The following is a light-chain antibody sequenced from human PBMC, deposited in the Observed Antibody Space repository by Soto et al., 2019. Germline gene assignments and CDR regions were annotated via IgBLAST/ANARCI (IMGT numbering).Light chain of an antibody. CDR3: SSYTSCSSLV. J-gene: IGLJ2*01. CDR2: DVS. CDR1: SSDVGGYNY. Sequence: QSALTQPASVSGSPGQSITISCTGTSSDVGGYNYVSWYQQHPGKVPKLMIYDVSNRPSGVSNRFSASKSGNTASLTISGLQAEDEADYYCSSYTSCSSLVFGGGTKLTVL. V-gene: IGLV2-14*01.